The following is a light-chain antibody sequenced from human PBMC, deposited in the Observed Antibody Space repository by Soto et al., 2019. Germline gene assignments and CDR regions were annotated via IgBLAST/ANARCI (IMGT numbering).Light chain of an antibody. Sequence: EVVLTQSPATLSLSPGERATLSCRASQSVSSYLAWYQQKPGQAPSLLIYGATSRATGIPDRFSGSGSGTDFTLTITRLEPEDFAVYYCQQRSNWPLTFGGGTKVEIK. CDR2: GAT. CDR1: QSVSSY. J-gene: IGKJ4*01. CDR3: QQRSNWPLT. V-gene: IGKV3-11*01.